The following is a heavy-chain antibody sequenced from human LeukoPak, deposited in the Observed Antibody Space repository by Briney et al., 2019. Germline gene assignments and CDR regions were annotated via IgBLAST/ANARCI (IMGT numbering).Heavy chain of an antibody. CDR2: IYYIGSN. J-gene: IGHJ6*02. CDR3: AREGISYYDILTGYHYAMDV. Sequence: SETLSLTCTVSGGSISSYYWSWIRQPPGKGLEWIGYIYYIGSNNYNPSLKSRVTISVDTSKNQFSLKLSSVPAADTAVYYCAREGISYYDILTGYHYAMDVWGQGTTVTVSS. D-gene: IGHD3-9*01. V-gene: IGHV4-59*01. CDR1: GGSISSYY.